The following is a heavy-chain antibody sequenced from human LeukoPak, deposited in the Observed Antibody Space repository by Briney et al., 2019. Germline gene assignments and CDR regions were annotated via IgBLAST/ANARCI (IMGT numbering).Heavy chain of an antibody. Sequence: GGSLRLSCAASGFTFSSYWMSWVRQAPGKGLEWVANINQDGSEKYYVDSVKGRFTISRDNSKNTLYLQMNSLRAEDTAVYYCAKDYYDILTGYLPWGYFQHWGQGTLVTVSS. D-gene: IGHD3-9*01. CDR1: GFTFSSYW. V-gene: IGHV3-7*01. J-gene: IGHJ1*01. CDR3: AKDYYDILTGYLPWGYFQH. CDR2: INQDGSEK.